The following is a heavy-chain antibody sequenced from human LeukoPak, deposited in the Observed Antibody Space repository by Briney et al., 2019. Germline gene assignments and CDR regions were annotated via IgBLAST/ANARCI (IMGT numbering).Heavy chain of an antibody. V-gene: IGHV3-21*01. J-gene: IGHJ4*02. D-gene: IGHD1-26*01. CDR2: ISSTSSYI. CDR1: GFTFSSYW. Sequence: GGSLRLSCAASGFTFSSYWMHWVRQAPGKGLEWVSSISSTSSYIYYADSLKGRFTISRDNTKNSLSLQMNSLRVEDTAVYYCVRAPTTGAYHFDYWGQGTLITVSS. CDR3: VRAPTTGAYHFDY.